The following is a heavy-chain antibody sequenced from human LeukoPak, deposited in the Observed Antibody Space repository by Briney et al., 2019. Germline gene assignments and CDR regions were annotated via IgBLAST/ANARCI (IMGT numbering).Heavy chain of an antibody. CDR1: GFIFSSYA. CDR2: ISGSGGST. D-gene: IGHD6-13*01. J-gene: IGHJ4*02. CDR3: AKSRGLAAQRNVDY. Sequence: GGSLRLSCAASGFIFSSYAMSWVRQAPGKGLEWVSAISGSGGSTYYADSVKGRFTISRDNYKNTLYLQMNSLRAEDTAVYYCAKSRGLAAQRNVDYWGQGTLVTVSS. V-gene: IGHV3-23*01.